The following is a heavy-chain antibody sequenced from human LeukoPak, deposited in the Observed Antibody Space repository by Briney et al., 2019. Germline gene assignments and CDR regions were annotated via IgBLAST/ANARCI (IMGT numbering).Heavy chain of an antibody. Sequence: GGSLRLSCAASGFTFSKNWMLWVRQAPGKGLESVSRINTDGTVTTYADSVKGRFTVSRDNADNTMFLQMNSVRDEDTAVYYCATKQWLAPPPDSWGQGTPVTVSS. D-gene: IGHD6-19*01. CDR2: INTDGTVT. CDR1: GFTFSKNW. J-gene: IGHJ4*02. CDR3: ATKQWLAPPPDS. V-gene: IGHV3-74*01.